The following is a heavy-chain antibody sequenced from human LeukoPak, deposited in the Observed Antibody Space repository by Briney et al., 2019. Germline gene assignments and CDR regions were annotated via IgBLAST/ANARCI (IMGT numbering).Heavy chain of an antibody. Sequence: GGSLRLSCAASGFTFSKNWMLWVRQAPGKGLESVSRINTDGTVTTYADSVKGRFTVSRDNADNTMFLQMNSVRDEDTAVYYCATKQWLAPPPDSWGQGTPVTVSS. D-gene: IGHD6-19*01. CDR2: INTDGTVT. CDR1: GFTFSKNW. J-gene: IGHJ4*02. CDR3: ATKQWLAPPPDS. V-gene: IGHV3-74*01.